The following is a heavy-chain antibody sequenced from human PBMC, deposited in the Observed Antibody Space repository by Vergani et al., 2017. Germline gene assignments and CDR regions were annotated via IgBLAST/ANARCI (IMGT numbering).Heavy chain of an antibody. V-gene: IGHV3-30-3*01. CDR2: VSFDGNYK. J-gene: IGHJ3*01. Sequence: QVHLVESGGGVVQPGRSLRLSCAASRFTFNSFAMHWLRQAPGKGLAWVAVVSFDGNYKYYADPVKGRLTISRDNAKNTLYLQMTSLRTEDTAVYFCAGGYGDSSGRHEDAFDLWGQGTVVSVSS. CDR1: RFTFNSFA. D-gene: IGHD5-12*01. CDR3: AGGYGDSSGRHEDAFDL.